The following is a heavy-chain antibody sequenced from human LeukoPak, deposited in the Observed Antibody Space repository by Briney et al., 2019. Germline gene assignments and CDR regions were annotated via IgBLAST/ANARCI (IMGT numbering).Heavy chain of an antibody. Sequence: HPGRSLRLSCAASGFTFSSYGMHWVRQAPGKGLGWVAVIWYDGSNKYYADSVKGRFTISRDNSKNTLYLQMNSLRAEDTAVYYCARDSFYYDILTGYYKLTYYFDYWGQGTLVTVSS. J-gene: IGHJ4*02. CDR3: ARDSFYYDILTGYYKLTYYFDY. D-gene: IGHD3-9*01. CDR2: IWYDGSNK. CDR1: GFTFSSYG. V-gene: IGHV3-33*01.